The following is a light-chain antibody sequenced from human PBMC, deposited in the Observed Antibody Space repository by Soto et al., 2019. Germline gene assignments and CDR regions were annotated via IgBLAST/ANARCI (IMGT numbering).Light chain of an antibody. V-gene: IGKV4-1*01. Sequence: VMTQSLDSLAVSLGERATINCKSSQSVLSTSNNKNYLAWFQQKPGQPPKLVIYWASVRASGVPDRFSGSGSGTDFTLTNSSLQAEDVAVYYCQQYHSDPITFGQGTRLEI. CDR1: QSVLSTSNNKNY. CDR2: WAS. CDR3: QQYHSDPIT. J-gene: IGKJ5*01.